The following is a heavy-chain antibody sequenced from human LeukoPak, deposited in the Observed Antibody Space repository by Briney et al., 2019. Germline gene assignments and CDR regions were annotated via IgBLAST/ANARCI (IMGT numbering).Heavy chain of an antibody. Sequence: ASVKVSRKASGYTFTGYYMHWVRQAPGQGLEWMGWINPNSGGTNYAQKFQGRVTMTRDTSISTAYMELSRLRSDDTAVYYCARDLSIAAAGALFDYWGQGTLVTVSS. CDR1: GYTFTGYY. CDR3: ARDLSIAAAGALFDY. J-gene: IGHJ4*02. V-gene: IGHV1-2*02. D-gene: IGHD6-13*01. CDR2: INPNSGGT.